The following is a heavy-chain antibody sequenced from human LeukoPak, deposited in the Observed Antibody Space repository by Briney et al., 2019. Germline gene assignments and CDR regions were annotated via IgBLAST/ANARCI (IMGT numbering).Heavy chain of an antibody. D-gene: IGHD6-13*01. J-gene: IGHJ4*02. CDR2: ISSSGSTI. CDR3: ARDPDSSSWTFDY. CDR1: GFTFSSYE. V-gene: IGHV3-48*03. Sequence: PGRTLRLSCAASGFTFSSYEMNWVRQAPGKGLEWVSYISSSGSTIYYADSVKGRSTISRDNAKNSLYLQMNSLRAEDTAVYYCARDPDSSSWTFDYWGQGTLVTVSS.